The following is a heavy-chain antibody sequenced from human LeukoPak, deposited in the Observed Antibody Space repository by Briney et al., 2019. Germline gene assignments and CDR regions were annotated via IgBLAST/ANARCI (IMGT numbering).Heavy chain of an antibody. CDR2: IYHSGST. Sequence: SETLSLTCAVSGGSISSSNWWSWVRQPPGKGLEWIGEIYHSGSTNYNPSLKSRVTISVDKSKNQFSLKLSSVTAADTAVYYCARDIAVAGSADHFDYRGQGTLVTVSS. D-gene: IGHD6-19*01. CDR1: GGSISSSNW. CDR3: ARDIAVAGSADHFDY. V-gene: IGHV4-4*02. J-gene: IGHJ4*02.